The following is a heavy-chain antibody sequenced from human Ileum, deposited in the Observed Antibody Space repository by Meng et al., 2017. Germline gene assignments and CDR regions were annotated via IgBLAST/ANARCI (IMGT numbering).Heavy chain of an antibody. J-gene: IGHJ4*02. CDR3: ARVNYNY. V-gene: IGHV3-23*01. D-gene: IGHD3-10*01. Sequence: GESLKISCAASGFTFTSYAMSWVRQAPGKGLECVSTISTTGSTTSYADSVRGRFTISRDNSKNTLYLQMNSLRVEDTAVYYCARVNYNYWGQGILVNGAS. CDR2: ISTTGSTT. CDR1: GFTFTSYA.